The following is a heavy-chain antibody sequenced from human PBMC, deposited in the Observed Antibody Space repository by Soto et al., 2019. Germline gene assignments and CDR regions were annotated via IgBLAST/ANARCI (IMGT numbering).Heavy chain of an antibody. J-gene: IGHJ5*02. V-gene: IGHV1-69*06. CDR1: GGTFSSYA. Sequence: ASVKVSCKASGGTFSSYAISWVRQAPGQGLEWMGGIIPIFGTANYAQKFQGRVTITADKSTSTAYMELSSLRSEDTAVYYCVYDFWSGRPGPTNWFDPWGQGTLVTVSS. CDR2: IIPIFGTA. D-gene: IGHD3-3*01. CDR3: VYDFWSGRPGPTNWFDP.